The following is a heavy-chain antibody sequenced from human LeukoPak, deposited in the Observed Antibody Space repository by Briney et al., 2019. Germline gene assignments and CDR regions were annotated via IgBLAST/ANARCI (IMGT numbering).Heavy chain of an antibody. CDR2: IVVGSGYT. D-gene: IGHD5-24*01. Sequence: ASVKVSCKASGFTFSSAVQWVRQARGQRLEWIGWIVVGSGYTSYAQKFQGKVTITRDMSTNTAYTELSSLRSEDTAVYYCVADHPNYDYWGQGTLVTVSS. J-gene: IGHJ4*02. CDR1: GFTFSSA. V-gene: IGHV1-58*01. CDR3: VADHPNYDY.